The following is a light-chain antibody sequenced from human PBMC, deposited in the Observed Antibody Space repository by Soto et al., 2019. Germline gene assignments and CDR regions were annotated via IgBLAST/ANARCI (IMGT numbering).Light chain of an antibody. CDR3: AAWDDSLNGWV. J-gene: IGLJ3*02. CDR2: SNN. V-gene: IGLV1-44*01. CDR1: SSNIGSNT. Sequence: QSVLTQPPSASGTPGQRVTISCSGSSSNIGSNTVNWYQQLPGTAPKLLTYSNNQRPPGVPARFSGSKSATSASLAISGLQFGDEADYYCAAWDDSLNGWVFGGGTKLTVL.